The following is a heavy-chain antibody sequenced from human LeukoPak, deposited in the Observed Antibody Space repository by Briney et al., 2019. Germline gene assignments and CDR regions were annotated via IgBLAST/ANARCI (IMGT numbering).Heavy chain of an antibody. CDR3: AKGNCGGGCHSYFYFYMDV. J-gene: IGHJ6*03. V-gene: IGHV3-30*02. CDR1: GFTFSSYG. Sequence: QPGGSLRLSCAASGFTFSSYGMHWVRQAPGKGLEWVAFIRFDGSNKYYADSVKGRFTISRDNSRDALYLQMNSLRAEDTAVYYCAKGNCGGGCHSYFYFYMDVWGKGATLTVSS. CDR2: IRFDGSNK. D-gene: IGHD2-21*02.